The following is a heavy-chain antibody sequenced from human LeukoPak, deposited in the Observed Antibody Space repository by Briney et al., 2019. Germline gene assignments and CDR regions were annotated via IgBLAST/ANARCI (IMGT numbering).Heavy chain of an antibody. CDR3: AKLHSHYDFWSGYFTR. D-gene: IGHD3-3*01. V-gene: IGHV3-23*01. Sequence: GGSLRLSCTAYGFTFSSYAMSWVRQAPRKGLEWVSAISGSGGSTYYADSVKGRFTISRDNSKNTLYLQMNSLRAEDTAVYYCAKLHSHYDFWSGYFTRWGQGTRVTVSS. CDR1: GFTFSSYA. J-gene: IGHJ4*02. CDR2: ISGSGGST.